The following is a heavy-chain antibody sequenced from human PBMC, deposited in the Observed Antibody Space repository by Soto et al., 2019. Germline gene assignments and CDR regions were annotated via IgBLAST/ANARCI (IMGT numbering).Heavy chain of an antibody. CDR1: GFTVSDNH. V-gene: IGHV3-53*01. Sequence: EIQLVESGGGLTRPGGSLRLSRAVSGFTVSDNHVTWVRQATGKGLEWVSVIYGGGDKYYADSVKGRFTISRDNSKNTVSLQMNSLRADDAAVYYCMGYGGNSVWGQGTQVIVSS. J-gene: IGHJ4*02. D-gene: IGHD5-12*01. CDR3: MGYGGNSV. CDR2: IYGGGDK.